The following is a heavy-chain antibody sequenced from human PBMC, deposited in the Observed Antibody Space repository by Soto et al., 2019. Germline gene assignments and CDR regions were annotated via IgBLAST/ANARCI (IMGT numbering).Heavy chain of an antibody. J-gene: IGHJ5*02. CDR3: ARDQRAYYDILTVGFDP. CDR2: INHSGST. D-gene: IGHD3-9*01. CDR1: GGSFSGYY. Sequence: SETLSLTCAVYGGSFSGYYWSWIRQPPGKGLEWIGEINHSGSTNYNPSLKSRVTISVDTSKNQFSLKLSSVTAADTAVYYCARDQRAYYDILTVGFDPWGQGTLVTVSS. V-gene: IGHV4-34*01.